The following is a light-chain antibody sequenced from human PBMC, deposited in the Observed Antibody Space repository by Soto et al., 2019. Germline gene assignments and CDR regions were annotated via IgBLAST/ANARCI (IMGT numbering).Light chain of an antibody. Sequence: EIVLTQSPGTLSLSPGERATLSCRASQSVRSNYLAWYQQKPGQAPRLLIYGASSTATGIPDRFSGSGSGTDFTLTISSLEPEDFAVYYCQQRSNWPPTFGQGTRLEIK. J-gene: IGKJ5*01. CDR2: GAS. CDR3: QQRSNWPPT. V-gene: IGKV3D-20*02. CDR1: QSVRSNY.